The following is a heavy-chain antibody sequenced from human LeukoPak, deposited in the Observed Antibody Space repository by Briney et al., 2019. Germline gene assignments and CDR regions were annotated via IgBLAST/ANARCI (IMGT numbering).Heavy chain of an antibody. CDR1: GFTFTSYA. D-gene: IGHD6-19*01. V-gene: IGHV3-23*01. J-gene: IGHJ4*02. CDR3: AKDRGIAVRDFDY. CDR2: ISGSGATT. Sequence: GGSLRLSCAASGFTFTSYAMSWVCQAPGKGLEWVSAISGSGATTYYADSVKGRFTISRDNSKNTLYLQMNSLRAEDTAIYFCAKDRGIAVRDFDYWGQGTLVTVSS.